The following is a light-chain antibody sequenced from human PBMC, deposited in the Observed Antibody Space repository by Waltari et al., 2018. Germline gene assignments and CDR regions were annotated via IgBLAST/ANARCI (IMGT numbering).Light chain of an antibody. CDR1: QSISSW. CDR2: QAS. CDR3: QQYDSYPWT. Sequence: DIQMTQSTATLSASVGDRVIITCRATQSISSWLAWFQQKPGKAPKLLIYQASTLESGVPSRFSGSGSGSEFTLTISSLQPDDFATYHCQQYDSYPWTFGQGTKVEVK. V-gene: IGKV1-5*03. J-gene: IGKJ1*01.